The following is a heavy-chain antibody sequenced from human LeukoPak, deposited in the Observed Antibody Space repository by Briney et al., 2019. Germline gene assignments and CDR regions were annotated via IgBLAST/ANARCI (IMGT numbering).Heavy chain of an antibody. CDR3: ARDRNTKNIVVVPAAI. CDR2: ISSSSSYI. CDR1: GFTFSGFG. D-gene: IGHD2-2*02. J-gene: IGHJ4*02. Sequence: KPGGSLRLSCAASGFTFSGFGITWFGRVQGRGWDWFSSISSSSSYIYYADSVKGRFTISRDNAKNSLYLQMNSLRAEDTAVYYCARDRNTKNIVVVPAAIWGQGTLVTVSS. V-gene: IGHV3-21*01.